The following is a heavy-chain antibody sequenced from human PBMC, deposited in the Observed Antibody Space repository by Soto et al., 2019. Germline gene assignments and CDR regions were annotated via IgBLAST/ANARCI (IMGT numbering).Heavy chain of an antibody. CDR1: GFIFSDYY. V-gene: IGHV3-72*01. CDR2: TRNKANRYSP. Sequence: GGSLRLSCAASGFIFSDYYMDWVRQVPGKGLEWVGRTRNKANRYSPEYAPSVKGRFTISRHDLDDSMYLQMNSLKTEDTAVYYCASAVAAYPGDWFDPWGQGTLVTVSS. CDR3: ASAVAAYPGDWFDP. J-gene: IGHJ5*02. D-gene: IGHD6-13*01.